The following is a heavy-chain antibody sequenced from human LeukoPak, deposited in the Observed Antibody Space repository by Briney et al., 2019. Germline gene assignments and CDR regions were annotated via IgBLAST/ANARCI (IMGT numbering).Heavy chain of an antibody. CDR3: ARVRVVPYFYYYYMDV. Sequence: GGSLRLSWEASVFTLSSYRMSWVRQAPGKGLEWVANIKQDGSEKYYVESVKGRFTISRENAENSQYLQMNSLRAEDTAVYYCARVRVVPYFYYYYMDVWGKGTTVTVSS. CDR1: VFTLSSYR. V-gene: IGHV3-7*01. D-gene: IGHD3-10*01. CDR2: IKQDGSEK. J-gene: IGHJ6*03.